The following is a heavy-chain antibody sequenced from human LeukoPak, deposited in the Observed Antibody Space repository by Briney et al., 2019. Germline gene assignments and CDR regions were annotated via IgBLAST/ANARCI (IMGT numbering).Heavy chain of an antibody. D-gene: IGHD3-16*02. Sequence: GSLRLSCAASGFTVSSNYMSWVRQAPGKGLEWVSVIYSGGSTYYADSVKGRFTISRDNSKNTLYLQMNSLRAEDTAVYYCARGGIMITFGGVIDAFDTWGQGTMVTVSS. CDR2: IYSGGST. V-gene: IGHV3-53*01. J-gene: IGHJ3*02. CDR1: GFTVSSNY. CDR3: ARGGIMITFGGVIDAFDT.